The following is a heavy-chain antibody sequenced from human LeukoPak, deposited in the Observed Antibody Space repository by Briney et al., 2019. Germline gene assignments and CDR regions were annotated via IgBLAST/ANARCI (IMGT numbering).Heavy chain of an antibody. Sequence: SETLSLTCTVSGGSISSSSYYWGWIRQPPGKGLEWIGSIYYSGNTYQNPSLKSRVTISVDTSKNQFSLKLSSVTAADTAVYYCARESGPYSGYELDYWGQGTLVTVSS. CDR3: ARESGPYSGYELDY. J-gene: IGHJ4*02. CDR1: GGSISSSSYY. D-gene: IGHD5-12*01. CDR2: IYYSGNT. V-gene: IGHV4-39*07.